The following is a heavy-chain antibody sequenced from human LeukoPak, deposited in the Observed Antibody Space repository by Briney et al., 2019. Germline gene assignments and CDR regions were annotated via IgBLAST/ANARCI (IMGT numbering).Heavy chain of an antibody. D-gene: IGHD1-1*01. V-gene: IGHV4-39*01. CDR3: ARVTTGSTTLDS. CDR2: IYYSGST. CDR1: GGSISSSSYY. J-gene: IGHJ5*01. Sequence: TSETLSLTCTVSGGSISSSSYYWGWIRQPPGKGLEWIGSIYYSGSTYYNPSLKSRVTISVDTSKNQFSLKLSSVTAADTAVFYCARVTTGSTTLDSWGQGILVTVSS.